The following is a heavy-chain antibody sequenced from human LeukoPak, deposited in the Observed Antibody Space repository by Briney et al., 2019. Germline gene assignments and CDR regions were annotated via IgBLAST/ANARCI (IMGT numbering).Heavy chain of an antibody. V-gene: IGHV4-59*01. CDR2: IYYSGST. D-gene: IGHD6-6*01. CDR3: ARDLTYSSSTNNWFDP. J-gene: IGHJ5*02. CDR1: GGSISNYY. Sequence: SETLSLTCTVSGGSISNYYWSWIRQPPGKGLEWIGYIYYSGSTNYNPSLKSRVTISVDTSNNQFSLKLSSVTAADTAVYYCARDLTYSSSTNNWFDPWGQGTLVTVSS.